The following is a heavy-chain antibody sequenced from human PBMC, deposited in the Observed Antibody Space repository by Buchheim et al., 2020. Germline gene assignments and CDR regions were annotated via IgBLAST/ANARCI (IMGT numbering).Heavy chain of an antibody. Sequence: EVQLVESGGGLVQPGGSLRLPCAASGFTFSSYSMHWVRQAPGKGLEWVSYISSISSTIFHADSVKGRFTLSRDNAKNSPHLQMNSLRDEDTAVYYCARNLFDPWGQGTL. CDR3: ARNLFDP. CDR2: ISSISSTI. V-gene: IGHV3-48*02. CDR1: GFTFSSYS. J-gene: IGHJ5*02.